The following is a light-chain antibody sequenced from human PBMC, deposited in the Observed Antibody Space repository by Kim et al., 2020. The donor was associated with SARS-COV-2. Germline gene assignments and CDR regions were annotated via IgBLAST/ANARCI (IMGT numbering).Light chain of an antibody. CDR2: DVI. Sequence: QSALTQPASVSGSPGQSITISCTGTSSDVGSYNSVSWYQQHPGKAPKLMIYDVINRPSGVSNRFSGSKSGNTASLTISGLQAEDEADYYCTSYTTSSTYVFGTGTKVTVL. CDR3: TSYTTSSTYV. V-gene: IGLV2-14*03. CDR1: SSDVGSYNS. J-gene: IGLJ1*01.